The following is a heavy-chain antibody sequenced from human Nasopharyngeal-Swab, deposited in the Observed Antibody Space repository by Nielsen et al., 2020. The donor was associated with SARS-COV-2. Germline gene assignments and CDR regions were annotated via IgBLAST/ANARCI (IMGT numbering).Heavy chain of an antibody. D-gene: IGHD3-10*01. CDR2: LSSDGSNQ. CDR1: GFTFSNYG. Sequence: GESLKISCAASGFTFSNYGIHWVRQAPGKGLEWVAVLSSDGSNQYFGDSVEGRFTISRDNSKNTLYLQMNSLRVEDTAVYYCAKARLLYFGERDAFDIWGQGTMVTVSS. CDR3: AKARLLYFGERDAFDI. V-gene: IGHV3-30*18. J-gene: IGHJ3*02.